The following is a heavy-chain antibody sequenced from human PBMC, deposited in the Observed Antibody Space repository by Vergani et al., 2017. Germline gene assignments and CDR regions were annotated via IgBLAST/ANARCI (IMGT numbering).Heavy chain of an antibody. Sequence: QVQLQESGPGLVKPSETLSLTCTVFGDSVISTNYHWGWIRQPPGKGLEWIRSMEFSGSTSYNPSLESRISISFETPKNQFSLRLTSVTAAHTAVYYCASKRGASRAAYCHSYDFWGPGTLVGVSS. J-gene: IGHJ4*01. V-gene: IGHV4-39*01. CDR1: GDSVISTNYH. CDR2: MEFSGST. D-gene: IGHD2-15*01. CDR3: ASKRGASRAAYCHSYDF.